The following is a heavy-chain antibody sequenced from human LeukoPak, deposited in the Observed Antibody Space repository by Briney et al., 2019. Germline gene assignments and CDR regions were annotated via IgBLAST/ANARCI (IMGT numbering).Heavy chain of an antibody. Sequence: GGSLRLSCAASEFSVGSNYMTWVRQAPGKGLEWVSLIYSGGSTYYADSVKGRFTISRDNSKNTLYLQMNSLKTEDTAVYYCTTDSSRPAAGLDYWGQGTLVTVSS. D-gene: IGHD6-13*01. V-gene: IGHV3-66*01. CDR1: EFSVGSNY. J-gene: IGHJ4*02. CDR3: TTDSSRPAAGLDY. CDR2: IYSGGST.